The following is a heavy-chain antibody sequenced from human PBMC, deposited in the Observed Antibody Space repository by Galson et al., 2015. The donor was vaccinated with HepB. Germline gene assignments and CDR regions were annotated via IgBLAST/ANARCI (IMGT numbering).Heavy chain of an antibody. CDR2: IYYSGST. Sequence: SETLSLTCTVSGGSISRYYWSWIRQPPGKGLEWIGYIYYSGSTNYNPSLKSRVTISVDTSKNQFSLKLSSVTAADTAVYYCASWVVAATGGAFDIWGQGTMVTVSS. CDR3: ASWVVAATGGAFDI. V-gene: IGHV4-59*01. D-gene: IGHD2-15*01. J-gene: IGHJ3*02. CDR1: GGSISRYY.